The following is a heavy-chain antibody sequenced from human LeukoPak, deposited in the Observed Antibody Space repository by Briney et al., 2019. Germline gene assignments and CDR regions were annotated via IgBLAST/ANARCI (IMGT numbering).Heavy chain of an antibody. CDR2: ISVDGSNE. V-gene: IGHV3-30*18. Sequence: GGSLRLSCAASGFTFSSYVMHWVRQAPGKGLEWVAVISVDGSNEYYADSVKGRFTISRDNSKNTLYLQMNSLRPEDTAVYYCAKDSYYYGSGTHDYWGQGTLVTVSS. J-gene: IGHJ4*02. D-gene: IGHD3-10*01. CDR3: AKDSYYYGSGTHDY. CDR1: GFTFSSYV.